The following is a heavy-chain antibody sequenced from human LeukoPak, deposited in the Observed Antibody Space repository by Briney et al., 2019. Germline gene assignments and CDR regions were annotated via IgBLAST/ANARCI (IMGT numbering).Heavy chain of an antibody. CDR1: GFTLRSYT. J-gene: IGHJ4*02. CDR3: ARDQLTTVTNYFDY. V-gene: IGHV3-21*01. D-gene: IGHD4-17*01. Sequence: GGSLRLSCAASGFTLRSYTMNWVRQAPGKGLEWVSSIGISSNKIYYADSVKGRFIISRDNAKNSLYLQMNSLRAEDTAVYYCARDQLTTVTNYFDYWGQGTLVTVSS. CDR2: IGISSNKI.